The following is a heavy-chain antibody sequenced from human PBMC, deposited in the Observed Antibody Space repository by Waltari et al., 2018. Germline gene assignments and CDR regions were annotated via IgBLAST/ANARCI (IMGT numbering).Heavy chain of an antibody. V-gene: IGHV1-18*01. CDR3: ARERHRLMEEGYLMALDP. Sequence: QVQLVQSGAEVKKPGASVKVSCKASGYTFSDYGISWVRQAPGQGLEWMGWISGNNGHTNHAQKFQVRLIMTKDPSTTTVDMELTSLTSDDTAVYYCARERHRLMEEGYLMALDPWGQGTLVTVSS. CDR2: ISGNNGHT. J-gene: IGHJ5*02. CDR1: GYTFSDYG. D-gene: IGHD3-3*01.